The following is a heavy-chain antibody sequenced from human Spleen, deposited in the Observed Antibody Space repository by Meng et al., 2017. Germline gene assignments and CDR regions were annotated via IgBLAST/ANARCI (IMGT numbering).Heavy chain of an antibody. CDR3: ARGYYYGSGSSGKRFDY. CDR2: INPNSGGT. J-gene: IGHJ4*02. CDR1: GYTFTGYY. Sequence: ASVKVSCKASGYTFTGYYMHWVRQAPGQGLEWMGWINPNSGGTNYAQKFQGRVTMTRDTSISTAYMELSRLRSDDTAVYYCARGYYYGSGSSGKRFDYWGQGTRVTGSS. D-gene: IGHD3-10*01. V-gene: IGHV1-2*02.